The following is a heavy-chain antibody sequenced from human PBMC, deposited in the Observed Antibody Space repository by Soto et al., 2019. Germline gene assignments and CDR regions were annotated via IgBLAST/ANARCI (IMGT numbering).Heavy chain of an antibody. CDR2: IYPGDSDT. J-gene: IGHJ4*02. CDR3: ARTGIILRFLERLLPREFDY. Sequence: GESLKISCKGSGYSFTSYWIGWVRQMPGKGLEWMGIIYPGDSDTRYSPASQGQVTISADKSISTAYLQWSSLKASDTAMYYCARTGIILRFLERLLPREFDYWGQGTLVTVSS. V-gene: IGHV5-51*01. D-gene: IGHD3-3*01. CDR1: GYSFTSYW.